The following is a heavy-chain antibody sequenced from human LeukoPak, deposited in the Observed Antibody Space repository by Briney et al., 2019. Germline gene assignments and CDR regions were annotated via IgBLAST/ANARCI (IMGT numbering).Heavy chain of an antibody. CDR3: ACIPPDGYNFIFVG. D-gene: IGHD5-24*01. CDR1: GGSISSYY. CDR2: IYYSGST. Sequence: SETLSLACTVSGGSISSYYWSWIRQPPGKGLEWIGYIYYSGSTNYNPSLKSRVTISVDTSKNQFSLKLSSVTAADTAVYYCACIPPDGYNFIFVGWGQGTLVTVSS. V-gene: IGHV4-59*01. J-gene: IGHJ4*02.